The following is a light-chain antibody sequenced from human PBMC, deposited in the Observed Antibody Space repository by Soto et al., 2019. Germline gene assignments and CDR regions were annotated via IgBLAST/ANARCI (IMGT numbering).Light chain of an antibody. CDR1: QSVSRR. CDR3: QQYDNSPIT. V-gene: IGKV3-20*01. CDR2: GAS. J-gene: IGKJ5*01. Sequence: EVVLTQSPGTLSLSPGGRATLSCRASQSVSRRLAWYQQRPGQSPRLLISGASMRASGVPVRFIGSGSGTDFTLTISRLEPEDFAVYYCQQYDNSPITFGQGTRLEIK.